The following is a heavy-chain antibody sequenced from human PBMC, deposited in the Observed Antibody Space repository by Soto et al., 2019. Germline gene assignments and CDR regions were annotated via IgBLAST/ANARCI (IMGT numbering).Heavy chain of an antibody. CDR2: ISACNGNT. J-gene: IGHJ4*02. CDR3: ARDVPTVTTGGPDY. D-gene: IGHD4-17*01. V-gene: IGHV1-18*01. Sequence: QVQLVQSGVEVEKPGASVKVSCKASGYTFTSYGISWVRQAPGQGLEWMGWISACNGNTNYAQKFQGRVTMTTDNSTSTAYMELRLLRSEETAVYYCARDVPTVTTGGPDYWGQGTLVTVSS. CDR1: GYTFTSYG.